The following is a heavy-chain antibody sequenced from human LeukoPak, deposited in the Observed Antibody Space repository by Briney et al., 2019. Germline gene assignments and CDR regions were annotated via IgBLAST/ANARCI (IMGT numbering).Heavy chain of an antibody. Sequence: PSETLSLTCTVSGGSISSYYWSWIRQPPGKGLEWIGNIYNSGNTNYNPSLKSRVTLSIDTSKNQFSLKVISVTAADTAIYYCARESGSYLWRSWLNPWGQGTLVTVSS. D-gene: IGHD3-16*01. CDR3: ARESGSYLWRSWLNP. CDR1: GGSISSYY. J-gene: IGHJ5*02. CDR2: IYNSGNT. V-gene: IGHV4-59*01.